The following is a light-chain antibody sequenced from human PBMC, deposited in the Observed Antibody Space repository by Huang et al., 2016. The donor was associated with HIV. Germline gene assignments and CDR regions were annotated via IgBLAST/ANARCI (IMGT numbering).Light chain of an antibody. J-gene: IGKJ2*01. CDR3: QQSYNTPYT. CDR1: HSIRTY. CDR2: GAS. Sequence: DIQMTQSPSSLSASVGDRVSITCRAGHSIRTYLNWDQQKPGKAPHLLIYGASTLQSGVPSRFSGSGSGTDFTLTISSLQPDDLATYYCQQSYNTPYTFGQGTKLEIK. V-gene: IGKV1-39*01.